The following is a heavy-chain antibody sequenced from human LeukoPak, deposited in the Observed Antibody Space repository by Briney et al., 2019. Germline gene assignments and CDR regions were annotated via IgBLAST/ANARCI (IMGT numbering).Heavy chain of an antibody. J-gene: IGHJ4*02. CDR2: ISASGVMT. Sequence: GGSLRLSCAASGFTFNNYAMTWVRQAPGKGLEWVSSISASGVMTYYADSVKGLFTVSRDNSKNNLYLQMSRLTAADTAVYYCAKDRSIGTYYTFDHWGQGTPVTVSS. D-gene: IGHD1-26*01. V-gene: IGHV3-23*01. CDR3: AKDRSIGTYYTFDH. CDR1: GFTFNNYA.